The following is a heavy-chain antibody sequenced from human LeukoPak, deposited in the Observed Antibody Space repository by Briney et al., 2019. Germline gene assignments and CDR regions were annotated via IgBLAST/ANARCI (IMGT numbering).Heavy chain of an antibody. V-gene: IGHV3-23*01. CDR1: GFTFSSYA. D-gene: IGHD3-10*01. CDR3: AKDSGSGSYFSY. J-gene: IGHJ4*02. Sequence: PGGSLRLSCVASGFTFSSYAMSWVRQAPGKGLEWVSAISGSGGSTYYADSVKGRFTISRDNSKNTLYLQMNSLRAEDTAVYYCAKDSGSGSYFSYWGQGTLVTVSS. CDR2: ISGSGGST.